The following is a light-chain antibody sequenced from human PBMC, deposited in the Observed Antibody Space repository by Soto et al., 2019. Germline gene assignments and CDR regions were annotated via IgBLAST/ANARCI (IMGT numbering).Light chain of an antibody. V-gene: IGKV3-20*01. J-gene: IGKJ4*01. Sequence: EIVLTQSPGTLSLSPGERATLSCRASQSVSSSYLAWYQQKPGQPPRLLIYDTSTRATGIPARFSGSGSGTDFTLTISGLEPEDFAVYYCQQYGNSPLTFGGGTKVDIK. CDR1: QSVSSSY. CDR3: QQYGNSPLT. CDR2: DTS.